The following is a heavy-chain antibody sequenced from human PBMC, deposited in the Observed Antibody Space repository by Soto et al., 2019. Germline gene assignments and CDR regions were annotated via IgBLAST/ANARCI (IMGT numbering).Heavy chain of an antibody. CDR1: GFSLSTSGVG. D-gene: IGHD3-3*01. CDR3: SHSLVTPYFDFWMWYYFDY. J-gene: IGHJ4*02. V-gene: IGHV2-5*01. CDR2: IYWNDDK. Sequence: GSGPTLVNPTQTLTLTCTFSGFSLSTSGVGVGWIRQPPGKALEWLALIYWNDDKRYSPSLKSRLTITKDTSKNQVVLTMTNMDPVDTATYYCSHSLVTPYFDFWMWYYFDYWGQGTLVTVSS.